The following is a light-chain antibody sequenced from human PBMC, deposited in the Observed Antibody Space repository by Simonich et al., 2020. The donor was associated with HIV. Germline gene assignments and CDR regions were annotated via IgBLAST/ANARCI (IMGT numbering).Light chain of an antibody. CDR2: CAS. V-gene: IGKV4-1*01. CDR3: QQYYSTPQT. CDR1: QSVLSSSNNKNY. Sequence: DIVMTQSPDSLAVSLGERATINCKSSQSVLSSSNNKNYLAWYQQKPGQPPNLLFYCASTRESGVPDRFSGSWSGTDFTLTINSLQAEDVAVYYCQQYYSTPQTFGQGTKVEIK. J-gene: IGKJ1*01.